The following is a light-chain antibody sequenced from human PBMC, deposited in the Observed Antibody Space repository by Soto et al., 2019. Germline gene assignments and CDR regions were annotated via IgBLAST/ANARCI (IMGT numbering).Light chain of an antibody. CDR1: SSDVGGYNY. J-gene: IGLJ1*01. Sequence: QSALTQPRSVSGSPGQSVTISCTGTSSDVGGYNYDSWHQQRPGKAPKVMIYDVSKRPSGVPDRFSGSKSGNTASLTISELQAEDEADYYCCSYAGSPSVFGTGTKLTVL. V-gene: IGLV2-11*01. CDR2: DVS. CDR3: CSYAGSPSV.